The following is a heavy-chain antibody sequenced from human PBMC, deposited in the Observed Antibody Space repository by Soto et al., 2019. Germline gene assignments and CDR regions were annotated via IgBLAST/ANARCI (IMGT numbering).Heavy chain of an antibody. CDR3: AREVTTVTTRRFDY. CDR2: IYYSGST. Sequence: QVQLQESGPGLVKPSQTLSLTCTVSGGSISSGGYYWSWIRQHPGKGLEWIGYIYYSGSTYYNPSPKSRVTISVDTSKNQFSLKLSSVTAADTAVYYCAREVTTVTTRRFDYWGQGTLVTVSS. V-gene: IGHV4-31*03. CDR1: GGSISSGGYY. J-gene: IGHJ4*02. D-gene: IGHD4-4*01.